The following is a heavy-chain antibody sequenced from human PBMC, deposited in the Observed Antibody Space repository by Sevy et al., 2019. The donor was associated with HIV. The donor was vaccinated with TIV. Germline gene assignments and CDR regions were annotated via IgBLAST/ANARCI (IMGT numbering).Heavy chain of an antibody. V-gene: IGHV4-39*01. Sequence: SETLSLTCTVSGGSIGSNSFYWGWIRQPPGKELEWIGTVSYGVSTHSTPSLMSRVTISVDASKKQFSLKLSSVTAADTAVYYCARQKARSAYYYDTSGRQGKADFDSWGQGTLVTVSS. CDR1: GGSIGSNSFY. CDR3: ARQKARSAYYYDTSGRQGKADFDS. D-gene: IGHD3-22*01. J-gene: IGHJ4*02. CDR2: VSYGVST.